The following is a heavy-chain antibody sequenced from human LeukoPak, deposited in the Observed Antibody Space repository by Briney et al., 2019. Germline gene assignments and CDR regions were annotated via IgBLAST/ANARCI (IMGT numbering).Heavy chain of an antibody. CDR3: ATFYYDTRSFDM. CDR2: IDHSGST. CDR1: GGSFSGYY. Sequence: SETLSLTCAVYGGSFSGYYWSWIRQPPGKGLEWIGEIDHSGSTNYNPSLKSRVTISVDTSKNQFSLKLSSVTAADTAVYYCATFYYDTRSFDMWGQGTMVTVSS. V-gene: IGHV4-34*01. D-gene: IGHD3-22*01. J-gene: IGHJ3*02.